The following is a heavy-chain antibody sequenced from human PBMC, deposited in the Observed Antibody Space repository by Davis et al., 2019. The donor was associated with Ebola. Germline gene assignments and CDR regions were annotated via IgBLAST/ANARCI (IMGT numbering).Heavy chain of an antibody. CDR1: GYSFATYW. D-gene: IGHD3-10*01. CDR3: ARMGKSYYDSLWDY. J-gene: IGHJ4*02. V-gene: IGHV5-51*01. CDR2: IYPRDSDI. Sequence: GGSLRLSCKGSGYSFATYWIGWVRQLPGKGLEWMGIIYPRDSDIRYRPSFEGQVTISVDRSSSTAYLQWSSLKASDSAMYYCARMGKSYYDSLWDYWGQGTLVTVSS.